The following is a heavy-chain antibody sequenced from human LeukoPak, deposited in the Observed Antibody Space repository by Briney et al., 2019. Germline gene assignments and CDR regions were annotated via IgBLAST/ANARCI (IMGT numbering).Heavy chain of an antibody. CDR1: GGTFISYA. CDR2: IIPIFGTA. V-gene: IGHV1-69*13. CDR3: ARVFGIAASDVGAFDI. D-gene: IGHD6-13*01. Sequence: GASVKASCKASGGTFISYAISWVRQAPGQGREWMGGIIPIFGTANYAQKFQGRVTITEDESTSTAYMELSSLRSEDTAVYYCARVFGIAASDVGAFDIWGQGTMVTVSS. J-gene: IGHJ3*02.